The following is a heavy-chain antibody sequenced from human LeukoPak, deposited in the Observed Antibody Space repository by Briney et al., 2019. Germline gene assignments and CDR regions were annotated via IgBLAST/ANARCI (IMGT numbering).Heavy chain of an antibody. CDR3: AEVRSPLFRGGSYCFDY. J-gene: IGHJ4*02. V-gene: IGHV3-23*01. CDR1: GFTFSNYA. CDR2: ISSSGSST. D-gene: IGHD1-26*01. Sequence: TGGSLRLSCAASGFTFSNYAMTWVRQAPGKGLEWVSAISSSGSSTYYADSVKGRFTISRDNSKNTLYLQMNSLRAEDTAVYYCAEVRSPLFRGGSYCFDYWGQGTLVTVSS.